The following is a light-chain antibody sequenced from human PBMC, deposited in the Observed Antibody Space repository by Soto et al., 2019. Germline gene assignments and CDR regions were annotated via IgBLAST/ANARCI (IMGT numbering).Light chain of an antibody. CDR3: MQALQAPLT. CDR2: LGS. J-gene: IGKJ1*01. V-gene: IGKV2-28*01. Sequence: DIVMPQSPLSLPVTPGEPASISCRSSQSLLHSNGYNYLDWYLQKPGQSPQLLIYLGSNRASGVPDRFSGSGSGTDFTLKISRVEAEYVGVYYCMQALQAPLTFGQGTKVEIK. CDR1: QSLLHSNGYNY.